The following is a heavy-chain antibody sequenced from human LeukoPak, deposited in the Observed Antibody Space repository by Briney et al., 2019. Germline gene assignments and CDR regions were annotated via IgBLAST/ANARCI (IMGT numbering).Heavy chain of an antibody. CDR3: ARDNSVGDIAWWFDP. V-gene: IGHV1-46*01. CDR1: GYTLTKLS. J-gene: IGHJ5*02. D-gene: IGHD3-16*02. Sequence: ASVKVSCKVSGYTLTKLSMHWVRQAPGKGLEWMGLINPSGSSTLYAQKFQGRVTMTRDMSTTTDYMELSSLRSEDTAVYYCARDNSVGDIAWWFDPWGQGTLVTVSS. CDR2: INPSGSST.